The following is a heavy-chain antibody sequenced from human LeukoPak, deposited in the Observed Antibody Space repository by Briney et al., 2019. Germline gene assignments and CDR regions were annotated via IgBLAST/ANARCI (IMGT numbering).Heavy chain of an antibody. CDR2: INHSGST. Sequence: SETLSLTCAVYGGSFSGYYWSWIRQPPGKGLEWIGEINHSGSTNYNPSLKSRVTISVDTSKNQFSLKLSSVTAADTAVYYCAGGGGGTLGSGSYWDYWGQGTLVTVSS. V-gene: IGHV4-34*01. CDR1: GGSFSGYY. D-gene: IGHD3-10*02. CDR3: AGGGGGTLGSGSYWDY. J-gene: IGHJ4*02.